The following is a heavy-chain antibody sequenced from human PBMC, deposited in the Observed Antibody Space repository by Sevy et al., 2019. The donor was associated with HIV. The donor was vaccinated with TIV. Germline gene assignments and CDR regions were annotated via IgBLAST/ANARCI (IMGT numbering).Heavy chain of an antibody. CDR1: GFTFSSYS. J-gene: IGHJ1*01. D-gene: IGHD3-10*01. CDR3: ASGKLSFFGTTRSRGEVEYFQH. CDR2: IGSSGTNI. Sequence: GGSLRLSCAASGFTFSSYSMNWVRRAPGKGLEWVSYIGSSGTNIYYGDSVKGRFTISRDNAKNSLYLQMNSLRDEDTATYYCASGKLSFFGTTRSRGEVEYFQHWGQGTLVTVSS. V-gene: IGHV3-48*02.